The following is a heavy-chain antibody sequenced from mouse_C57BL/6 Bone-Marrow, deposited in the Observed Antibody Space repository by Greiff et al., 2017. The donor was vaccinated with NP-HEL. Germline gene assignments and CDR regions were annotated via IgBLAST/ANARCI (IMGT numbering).Heavy chain of an antibody. CDR2: ISDGGSYT. CDR1: GFTFSSYA. V-gene: IGHV5-4*01. J-gene: IGHJ1*03. D-gene: IGHD2-1*01. CDR3: ARDIYYGNHWYFDV. Sequence: EVQVVESGGGLVKPGGSLKLSCAASGFTFSSYAMSWVRQTPEKRLEWVATISDGGSYTYYPDNVKGRFTISRDNAKNNLYLQMSHLKSEDTAMYYCARDIYYGNHWYFDVWGTGTTVTVSS.